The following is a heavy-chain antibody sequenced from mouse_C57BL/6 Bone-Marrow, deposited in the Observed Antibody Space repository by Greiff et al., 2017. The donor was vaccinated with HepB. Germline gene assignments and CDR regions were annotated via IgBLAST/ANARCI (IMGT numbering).Heavy chain of an antibody. CDR3: ARRWGSSFWYFDV. V-gene: IGHV1-53*01. D-gene: IGHD1-1*01. Sequence: QVQLKQSGTELVKPGASVKLSCKASGYTFTSYWMHWVKQRPGQGLEWIGNINPSNGGTNYNEKFKSKATLTVDKSSSTAYMQLSSLTSEDSAVYYCARRWGSSFWYFDVWGTGTTVTVSS. CDR2: INPSNGGT. CDR1: GYTFTSYW. J-gene: IGHJ1*03.